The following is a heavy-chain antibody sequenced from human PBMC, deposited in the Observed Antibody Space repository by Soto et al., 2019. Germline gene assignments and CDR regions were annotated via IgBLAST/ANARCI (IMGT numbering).Heavy chain of an antibody. J-gene: IGHJ4*02. D-gene: IGHD2-2*01. V-gene: IGHV4-61*08. CDR2: IYYSGST. CDR3: AGRLGYCSSTSCYVEPDRFDY. CDR1: GGSISSGDYY. Sequence: SETLSLTCTVSGGSISSGDYYWSWIRQPPGKGLEWIGYIYYSGSTYYNPSLKSRVTISVDTSKNQFSLKLSSVTAADTAVYYCAGRLGYCSSTSCYVEPDRFDYWGQGTLVTVSS.